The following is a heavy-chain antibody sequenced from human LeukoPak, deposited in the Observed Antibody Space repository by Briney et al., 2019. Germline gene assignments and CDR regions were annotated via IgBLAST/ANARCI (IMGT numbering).Heavy chain of an antibody. D-gene: IGHD2-15*01. CDR3: ARDLVVDY. Sequence: GGSLRLSCAASGFTFSSYSKNWVRQAPGKGLEWVSYISSSSSTIYYADSVKGRFTISRDNAKNSLYLQMNSLRAEDTAVYYCARDLVVDYWGQGTLVTVSS. J-gene: IGHJ4*02. CDR1: GFTFSSYS. CDR2: ISSSSSTI. V-gene: IGHV3-48*04.